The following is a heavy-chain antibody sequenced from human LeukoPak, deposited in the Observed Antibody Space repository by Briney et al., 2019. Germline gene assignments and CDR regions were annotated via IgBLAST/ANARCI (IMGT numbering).Heavy chain of an antibody. CDR1: GFTFSNYA. CDR3: AKDGGYGSGSYYPDY. D-gene: IGHD3-10*01. V-gene: IGHV3-30*04. CDR2: MSYDGSNK. Sequence: GGSLRLSCAVSGFTFSNYAMHWVRQAPGKGLEWVAVMSYDGSNKYYADSVKGRFTISRDNSKNTLYLQMNSLRAEDTAVYYCAKDGGYGSGSYYPDYWGQGTLVTVSS. J-gene: IGHJ4*02.